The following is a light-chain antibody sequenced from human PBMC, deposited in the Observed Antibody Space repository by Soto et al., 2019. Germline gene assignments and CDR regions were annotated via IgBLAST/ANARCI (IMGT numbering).Light chain of an antibody. Sequence: QAVLTQSPSASASLGASVKLTCTLSSGHSSYAIAWHQQQPEKGPRYLMKFNSDGSHSKGDGIPDRFSGSSSGAERYLTISSLQSEDEADYYCQTWGTGIVVFGGGTKLPVL. CDR1: SGHSSYA. CDR3: QTWGTGIVV. CDR2: FNSDGSH. V-gene: IGLV4-69*01. J-gene: IGLJ2*01.